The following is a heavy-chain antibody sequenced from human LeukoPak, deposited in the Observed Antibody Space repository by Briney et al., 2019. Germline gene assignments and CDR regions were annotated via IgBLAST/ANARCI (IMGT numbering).Heavy chain of an antibody. CDR1: GFSFSDYY. CDR2: IYSGGST. D-gene: IGHD1-1*01. CDR3: ARDKATAGSCYYYGMDV. J-gene: IGHJ6*02. Sequence: PGGSLRLSCAASGFSFSDYYMDWVRQAPGKGLEWVSVIYSGGSTYYADSVKGRFTISRDNSKNTLYLQMNSLRAEDTAVYYCARDKATAGSCYYYGMDVWGQGTTVTVSS. V-gene: IGHV3-53*01.